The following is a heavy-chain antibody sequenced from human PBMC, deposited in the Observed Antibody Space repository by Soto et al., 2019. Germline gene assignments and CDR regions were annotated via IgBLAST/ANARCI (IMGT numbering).Heavy chain of an antibody. CDR2: VYHSGST. J-gene: IGHJ4*02. CDR1: GDSISSTFW. D-gene: IGHD3-22*01. CDR3: ARAASFYYDNTGYYHFDD. Sequence: PSETLSLTCAVSGDSISSTFWWTWVRQPPGKGLEWIGEVYHSGSTRYNPSLKSRVTISVDKPNNQFSLKLSSMTGADTAVYYCARAASFYYDNTGYYHFDDWGQGALVTVSS. V-gene: IGHV4-4*02.